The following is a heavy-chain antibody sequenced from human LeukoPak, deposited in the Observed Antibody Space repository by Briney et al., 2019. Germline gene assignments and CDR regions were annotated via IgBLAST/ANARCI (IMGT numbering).Heavy chain of an antibody. J-gene: IGHJ4*02. CDR3: ARDPPTYGSGLD. V-gene: IGHV1-69*04. CDR1: GGTFSSYA. D-gene: IGHD3-10*01. CDR2: IIPILGIA. Sequence: ASVKVSCKASGGTFSSYAISWVRQAPGQGLEWMGRIIPILGIASYAQKFQGRVTMTRDTSTSTVYMELSSLRSEDTAVYYCARDPPTYGSGLDWGQGTLVTVSS.